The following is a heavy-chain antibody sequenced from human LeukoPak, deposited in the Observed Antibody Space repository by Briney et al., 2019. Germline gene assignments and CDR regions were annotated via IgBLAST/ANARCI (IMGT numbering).Heavy chain of an antibody. D-gene: IGHD2-2*02. CDR3: ARDRNRYQLLYSFGY. CDR1: GFTFSDYY. Sequence: GGSLRLSCAAFGFTFSDYYMSWIRQAPGKGLEWVSYISSSGSTIYYADSVKGRFTISRDNAKNSLYLQMNSLRAEDTAVYYCARDRNRYQLLYSFGYWGQGTLVTVSS. CDR2: ISSSGSTI. V-gene: IGHV3-11*01. J-gene: IGHJ4*02.